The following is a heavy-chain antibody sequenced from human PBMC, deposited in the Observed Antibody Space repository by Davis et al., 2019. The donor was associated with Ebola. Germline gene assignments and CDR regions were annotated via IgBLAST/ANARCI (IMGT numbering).Heavy chain of an antibody. V-gene: IGHV3-7*03. Sequence: GESLKISCTASRFTFGNYWMTWVRQVPGKGLEWLANIKEDGSEEFYVDSVKGRFTISRDNAKNSLFLQMNSLRVEDTALYYCARGAYYYDSSGYFSFDYWGQGTLVTVSS. CDR2: IKEDGSEE. J-gene: IGHJ4*02. CDR1: RFTFGNYW. CDR3: ARGAYYYDSSGYFSFDY. D-gene: IGHD3-22*01.